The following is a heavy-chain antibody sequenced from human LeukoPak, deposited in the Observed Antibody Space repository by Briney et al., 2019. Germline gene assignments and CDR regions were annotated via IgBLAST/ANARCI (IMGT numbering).Heavy chain of an antibody. J-gene: IGHJ4*02. CDR3: ARIQSRIIAARPGNPAFDY. D-gene: IGHD6-6*01. Sequence: ASVKVSCKASGYTFTSYDISWVRQAPGQGLEWMGWINTYNDNTHYAQKLQGRVTMTTDTSTSTVYMELMSLRSDDTAVYYCARIQSRIIAARPGNPAFDYWGRGTLVTVSS. V-gene: IGHV1-18*01. CDR1: GYTFTSYD. CDR2: INTYNDNT.